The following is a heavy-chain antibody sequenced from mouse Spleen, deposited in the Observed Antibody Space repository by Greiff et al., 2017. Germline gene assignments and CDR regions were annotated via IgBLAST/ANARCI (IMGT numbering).Heavy chain of an antibody. CDR1: GFTFSSYA. CDR3: ARSGNYRVYYAMDY. J-gene: IGHJ4*01. CDR2: ISSGGGNT. Sequence: EVQLVESGGGLVKLGGSLKLSCAASGFTFSSYAMSWVRQTPEKRLEWVATISSGGGNTYYPDSVKGRFTISRDNAKNTLYLQMSSLKSEDTAMYYCARSGNYRVYYAMDYWGQGTSVTVSS. V-gene: IGHV5-9-3*01. D-gene: IGHD2-1*01.